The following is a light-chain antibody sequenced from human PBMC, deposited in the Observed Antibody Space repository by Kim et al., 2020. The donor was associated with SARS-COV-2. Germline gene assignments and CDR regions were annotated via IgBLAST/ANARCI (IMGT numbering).Light chain of an antibody. Sequence: SVGDRVIITCRASQSISSYLNWYQQKPGKAPKLLIYAASTLQSWVPSRFSGSGSGTDFTLTISSLQPEDFATYYCQQSYSNPRTFGQGTKVEIK. V-gene: IGKV1-39*01. CDR2: AAS. CDR3: QQSYSNPRT. J-gene: IGKJ1*01. CDR1: QSISSY.